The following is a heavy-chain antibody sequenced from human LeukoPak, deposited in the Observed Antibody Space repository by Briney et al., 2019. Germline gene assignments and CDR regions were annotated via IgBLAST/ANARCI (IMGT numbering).Heavy chain of an antibody. D-gene: IGHD4-23*01. J-gene: IGHJ4*02. CDR3: ARVPYGGNSVDY. Sequence: GGSLRLSCAASGFTFSSYAMSWVRQAPGKGLEWVSAISGSGGSTYYADSVKGRFTISRDNAKNSLYLQMNSLRAEDTAVYYCARVPYGGNSVDYWGQGTLVTVSS. CDR2: ISGSGGST. V-gene: IGHV3-23*01. CDR1: GFTFSSYA.